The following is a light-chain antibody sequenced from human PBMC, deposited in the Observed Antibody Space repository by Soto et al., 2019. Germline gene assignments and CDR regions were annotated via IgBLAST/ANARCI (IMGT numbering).Light chain of an antibody. V-gene: IGKV1-39*01. CDR1: QKINNY. CDR2: GAS. Sequence: DIQMTQSPSSLSASVGDRVTVTCRTSQKINNYLNWYQQKPGKAPKLLIYGASSVQSGVPLRFSGSGSGTEFTLTISSLQPEDSAIYYCEQTYSTPVTFGQGTRLEVK. CDR3: EQTYSTPVT. J-gene: IGKJ5*01.